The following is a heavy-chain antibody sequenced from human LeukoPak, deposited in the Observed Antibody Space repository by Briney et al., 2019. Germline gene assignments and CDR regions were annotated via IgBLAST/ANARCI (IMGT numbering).Heavy chain of an antibody. CDR1: GYSFTSYW. V-gene: IGHV5-51*01. CDR2: IFPGDSDT. D-gene: IGHD2-2*01. CDR3: ARSGVPGAMTWFDP. Sequence: GESLKISCKGSGYSFTSYWIAWVRQMPGKGLEWMGIIFPGDSDTRYSPSFQGQVTISADKSINTAYLQWRSLKASDTAMYYCARSGVPGAMTWFDPWGQGTLVTVSS. J-gene: IGHJ5*02.